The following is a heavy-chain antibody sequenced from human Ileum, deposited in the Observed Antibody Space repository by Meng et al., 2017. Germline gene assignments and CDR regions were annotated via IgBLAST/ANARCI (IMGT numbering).Heavy chain of an antibody. CDR3: AKYYASGSFYSFDS. CDR2: ISGNGYTT. J-gene: IGHJ4*02. CDR1: GFTFINYA. V-gene: IGHV3-23*01. Sequence: EVQRWDAGGGGVQPGGAVRRACAASGFTFINYAMSWVRQAPGKGLQWVSSISGNGYTTFYADSVRGRFSISRDNSNNKLFLQMNSLRADDTAVYYCAKYYASGSFYSFDSWGQGTLVTVSS. D-gene: IGHD3-10*01.